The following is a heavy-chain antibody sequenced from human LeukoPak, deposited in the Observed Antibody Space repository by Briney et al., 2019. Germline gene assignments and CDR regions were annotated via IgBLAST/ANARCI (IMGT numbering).Heavy chain of an antibody. D-gene: IGHD3-22*01. Sequence: GGSLRLSCGAPGITFSDYYMSWVRQAPGKGLEWVGRIKSKTDGGTTDYAAPVKGRFTISRDDSKNTLYLQMNSLKTEDTAVYYCTTPGGVGYSSDYWGQGTLVTVSS. CDR2: IKSKTDGGTT. J-gene: IGHJ4*02. CDR3: TTPGGVGYSSDY. CDR1: GITFSDYY. V-gene: IGHV3-15*01.